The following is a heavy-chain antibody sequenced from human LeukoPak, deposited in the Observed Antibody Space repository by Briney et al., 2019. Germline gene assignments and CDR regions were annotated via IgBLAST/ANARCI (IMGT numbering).Heavy chain of an antibody. J-gene: IGHJ4*02. CDR3: AKDFRREVWWNIQYYFDY. V-gene: IGHV4-4*07. Sequence: SETLSLTCTVSGGSISSYYWSWIRQPAGKGLECIGRIYTSGSTNYNPSLKSRVTMSVDTSKNQFSLKLSSVTAADTAVYYCAKDFRREVWWNIQYYFDYWGQGTLVTVSS. CDR1: GGSISSYY. CDR2: IYTSGST. D-gene: IGHD4/OR15-4a*01.